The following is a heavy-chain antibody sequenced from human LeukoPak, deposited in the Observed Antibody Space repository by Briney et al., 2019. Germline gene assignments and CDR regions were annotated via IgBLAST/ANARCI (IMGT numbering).Heavy chain of an antibody. CDR1: GPTFSTYA. CDR2: ISGSGGST. D-gene: IGHD1-26*01. J-gene: IGHJ6*03. Sequence: PGGSLRLSCAASGPTFSTYAMAWVRQAPGKGLEWVPGISGSGGSTYYADSVKGRFTISRDNSRSTLFLQINSLRAEDTAIYYCAKDWSTGSPYFMDVWGKGTTVTVSS. V-gene: IGHV3-23*01. CDR3: AKDWSTGSPYFMDV.